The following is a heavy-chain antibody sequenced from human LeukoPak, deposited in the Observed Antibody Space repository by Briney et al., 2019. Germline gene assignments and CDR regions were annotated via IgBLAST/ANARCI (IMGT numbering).Heavy chain of an antibody. CDR1: GFTFRSYW. CDR2: INTDGIST. J-gene: IGHJ4*02. CDR3: TKDTFGNHDY. V-gene: IGHV3-74*01. Sequence: GGSLRLSCAASGFTFRSYWMHWVRQAPGKGLVWVARINTDGISTSYADSVKGRFTISRDNAKNTLYLQMNSLRVEDTAVCYCTKDTFGNHDYWGQGTLVTVSS. D-gene: IGHD3-10*01.